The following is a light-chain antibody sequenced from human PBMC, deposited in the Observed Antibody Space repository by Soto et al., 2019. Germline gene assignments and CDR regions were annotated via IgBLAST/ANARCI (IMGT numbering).Light chain of an antibody. CDR2: RND. V-gene: IGLV1-47*01. Sequence: QSVLTQPPSVSGAPGQRVTISCTGSSSNIGAGYGVHWYQQLPGTAPKLLIYRNDQRPPGVPDRFSGSKSGTSASLAISGLRSEDEADYYCAAWDARLSGYVFGTGTKLTVL. CDR1: SSNIGAGYG. CDR3: AAWDARLSGYV. J-gene: IGLJ1*01.